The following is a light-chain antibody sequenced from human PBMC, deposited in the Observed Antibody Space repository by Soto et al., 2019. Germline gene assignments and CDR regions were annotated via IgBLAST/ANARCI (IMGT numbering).Light chain of an antibody. J-gene: IGKJ2*01. V-gene: IGKV1-5*01. Sequence: DIQMTQSPSTLSASVGDRVTITCRASQSISSWLAWYQQKPGKAPQLLIYDASSLDSGVPSRFSGSGSGTEFTLTISSLQPDDFATYYCQQYNSFSYTFGQGTNLEIK. CDR1: QSISSW. CDR3: QQYNSFSYT. CDR2: DAS.